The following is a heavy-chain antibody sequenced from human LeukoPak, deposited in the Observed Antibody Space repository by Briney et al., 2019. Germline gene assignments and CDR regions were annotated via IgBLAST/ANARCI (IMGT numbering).Heavy chain of an antibody. Sequence: GESLKISCKGSGYSFTSYWIGWVRQMPGKGLEWMGIIYPGDSDTRYSPSFQGQVTISADKSISTAYLQWSSLKASDTAMYYCARISSGWYRAPDDAFDIWGQGTMVTVSS. CDR2: IYPGDSDT. CDR3: ARISSGWYRAPDDAFDI. CDR1: GYSFTSYW. D-gene: IGHD6-19*01. J-gene: IGHJ3*02. V-gene: IGHV5-51*01.